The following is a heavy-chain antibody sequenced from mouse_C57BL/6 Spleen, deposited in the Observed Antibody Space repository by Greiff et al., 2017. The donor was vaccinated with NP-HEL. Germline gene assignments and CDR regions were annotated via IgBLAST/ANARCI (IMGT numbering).Heavy chain of an antibody. CDR2: ISSGGDYI. J-gene: IGHJ2*01. CDR3: TRDPPICDY. V-gene: IGHV5-9-1*02. CDR1: GFTFSSYA. Sequence: DVMLVESGEGLVKPGGSLKLSCAASGFTFSSYAMSWVRQTPEKRLEWVAYISSGGDYIYYADTVKGRFTISRDNARNTLYLQMSSLKSEDTAMYYCTRDPPICDYWGQGTTLTVSS.